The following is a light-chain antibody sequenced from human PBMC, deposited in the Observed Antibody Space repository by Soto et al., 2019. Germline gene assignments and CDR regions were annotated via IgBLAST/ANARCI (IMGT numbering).Light chain of an antibody. CDR3: QQYGSSLWT. CDR1: QSVSSSY. Sequence: DIVLTQSPGTLSLSPGERATLSGRAMQSVSSSYLAWYQQKPGQDPRLLIYGASSRATGIPDRFSGSGSGTDFTLTISRLEPEDFEVYYCQQYGSSLWTVGQGTKVEIQ. CDR2: GAS. J-gene: IGKJ1*01. V-gene: IGKV3-20*01.